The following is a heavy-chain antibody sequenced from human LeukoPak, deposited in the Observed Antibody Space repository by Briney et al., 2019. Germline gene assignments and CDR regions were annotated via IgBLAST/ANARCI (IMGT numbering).Heavy chain of an antibody. CDR1: GCSISSSSYY. Sequence: SETLSLTCTVSGCSISSSSYYWGWIRQPPGKGLEWIGSIYYSGSTYYNPSLKSRVTISVDTSKNQFSLKLSSVTAADTAVYYCARAHYYGSISIDHWGQGTLVTVPS. J-gene: IGHJ4*02. CDR2: IYYSGST. CDR3: ARAHYYGSISIDH. D-gene: IGHD3-10*01. V-gene: IGHV4-39*07.